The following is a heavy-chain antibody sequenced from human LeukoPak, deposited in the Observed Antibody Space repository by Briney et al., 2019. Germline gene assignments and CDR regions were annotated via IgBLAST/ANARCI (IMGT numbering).Heavy chain of an antibody. CDR2: ISYDGSNK. Sequence: PGRSLGLSCAASGFTFSSYGMHWVRQAPGKGLEWVAVISYDGSNKYYADSVKGRFTISSDNSKNTLYLQMNSLRAEDTAVYYCAKAPYDILTGYSPSWGQGTLVTVSS. CDR1: GFTFSSYG. D-gene: IGHD3-9*01. J-gene: IGHJ5*02. CDR3: AKAPYDILTGYSPS. V-gene: IGHV3-30*18.